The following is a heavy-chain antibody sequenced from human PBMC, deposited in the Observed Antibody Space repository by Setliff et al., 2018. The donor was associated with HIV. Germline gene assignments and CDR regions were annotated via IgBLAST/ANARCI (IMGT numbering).Heavy chain of an antibody. V-gene: IGHV3-74*01. CDR2: LNPEANYI. D-gene: IGHD4-4*01. Sequence: GGSLRLSCAASGLTFSTSWMQWVRQSPGEGLLWVARLNPEANYIHYADSVKGRFTISRDNAKNTLYLQMNSLRTEDTAVYYCARLKSPTPYYYYGMDVWGQGTTVTVSS. CDR1: GLTFSTSW. J-gene: IGHJ6*02. CDR3: ARLKSPTPYYYYGMDV.